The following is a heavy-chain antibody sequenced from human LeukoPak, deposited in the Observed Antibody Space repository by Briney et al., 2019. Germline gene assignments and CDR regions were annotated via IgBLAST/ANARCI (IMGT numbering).Heavy chain of an antibody. CDR1: GGSFSGYY. CDR3: ARVRITMIVVVITTSHYFDY. Sequence: SETLSLTCAVYGGSFSGYYWGWIRQPPGKGLEWIGGINHSGSTNYIPSLKSRVTISVDTSKYQFSLKLSSVTAADTAVYYCARVRITMIVVVITTSHYFDYWGQGTLVTVSS. J-gene: IGHJ4*02. CDR2: INHSGST. V-gene: IGHV4-34*01. D-gene: IGHD3-22*01.